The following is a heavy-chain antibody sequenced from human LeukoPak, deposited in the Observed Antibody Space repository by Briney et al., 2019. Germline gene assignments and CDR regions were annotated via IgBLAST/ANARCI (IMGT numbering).Heavy chain of an antibody. D-gene: IGHD4-17*01. V-gene: IGHV4-34*01. CDR3: ARALAPYGDYAFDY. CDR1: GGSFSGYY. Sequence: PSETLSLTCAVYGGSFSGYYWSWIRQPPGKGLEWIGEINHSGSTNYNPSLESRVTISVDTSKNQFSLKLSSVTAADTAVYYCARALAPYGDYAFDYWGQGTLVTVSS. J-gene: IGHJ4*02. CDR2: INHSGST.